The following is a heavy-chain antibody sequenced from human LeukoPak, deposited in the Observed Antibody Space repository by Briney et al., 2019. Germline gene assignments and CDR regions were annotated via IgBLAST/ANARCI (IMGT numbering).Heavy chain of an antibody. Sequence: GGSLRLSCAASGFTFSSYSMNWVRQAPGKGLEWVSSISSSSSYIYYADSVKGRFTISRDNAKNSLYLQMNSLRAEDKAVYYCAREGRMDTAYIGFDYWGQGTLVTVSS. CDR3: AREGRMDTAYIGFDY. J-gene: IGHJ4*02. CDR1: GFTFSSYS. D-gene: IGHD5-18*01. CDR2: ISSSSSYI. V-gene: IGHV3-21*01.